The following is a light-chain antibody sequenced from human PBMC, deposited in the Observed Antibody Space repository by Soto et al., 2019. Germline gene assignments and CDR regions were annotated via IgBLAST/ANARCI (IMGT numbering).Light chain of an antibody. J-gene: IGKJ1*01. CDR2: GAS. CDR1: QNINTY. Sequence: EKVMTQSPATLSMSPGERATLSCRASQNINTYLAWYQQKPGQAPRLLIYGASTRAAGIPARFSGSGSGTEFTLTISSLQSEDFAVYYCQHYTYWPSWTCGQGPKVEIK. V-gene: IGKV3-15*01. CDR3: QHYTYWPSWT.